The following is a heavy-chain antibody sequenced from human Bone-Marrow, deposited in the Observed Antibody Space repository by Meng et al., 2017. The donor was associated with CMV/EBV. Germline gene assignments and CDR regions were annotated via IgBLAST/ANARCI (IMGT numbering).Heavy chain of an antibody. CDR2: IYYSGST. CDR3: AGHRLGMSDILN. Sequence: SETLSLTCTVSGGSISSSSYYWSWIRQPPGKGLEWIGSIYYSGSTYYNPSLKSRVTISVDTSKNQFSLKLSSVTAADTAVYYCAGHRLGMSDILNWGQGTLVTVSS. D-gene: IGHD3-9*01. J-gene: IGHJ4*02. CDR1: GGSISSSSYY. V-gene: IGHV4-39*01.